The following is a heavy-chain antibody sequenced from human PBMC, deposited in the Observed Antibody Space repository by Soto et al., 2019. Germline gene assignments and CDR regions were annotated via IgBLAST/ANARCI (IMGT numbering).Heavy chain of an antibody. Sequence: PGGSLRLSCAASGFTFSSYVMHWVRQAPGKGLEWVAVIWYDGSNKYYADSVKGRFTISRDNSKNTLYLQMNSLRAEDTAVYYCARYDSSGSDFDYWGQGTLVTVSS. D-gene: IGHD3-22*01. V-gene: IGHV3-33*01. CDR3: ARYDSSGSDFDY. CDR1: GFTFSSYV. CDR2: IWYDGSNK. J-gene: IGHJ4*02.